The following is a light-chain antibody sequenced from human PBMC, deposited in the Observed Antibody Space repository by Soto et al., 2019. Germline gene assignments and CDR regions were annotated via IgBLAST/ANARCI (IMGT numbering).Light chain of an antibody. CDR1: SSDVGGYNY. CDR2: DVS. J-gene: IGLJ1*01. CDR3: SSYTSSSILFV. V-gene: IGLV2-14*01. Sequence: QSALTQPASVSGSPGQSITICCTGTSSDVGGYNYVSWYQQHPGKAPKLMIYDVSNRPSGVSNRFSGSKSGNTASLTISGLQAEDEADYYCSSYTSSSILFVFGTGTKLTVL.